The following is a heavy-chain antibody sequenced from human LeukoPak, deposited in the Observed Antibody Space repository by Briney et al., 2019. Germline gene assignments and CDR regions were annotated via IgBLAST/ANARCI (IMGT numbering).Heavy chain of an antibody. J-gene: IGHJ4*02. CDR3: ASQSSSYDYYFDY. CDR1: GFTFSSYA. Sequence: PGGSLRLSCAASGFTFSSYATSWVRQAPGKGLEWVSAISGSGGSTYYADSVKGRFTISRDNSKNTLYLQMDSLRAEDTAVYYCASQSSSYDYYFDYWGQGTLVTVSS. CDR2: ISGSGGST. D-gene: IGHD3-22*01. V-gene: IGHV3-23*01.